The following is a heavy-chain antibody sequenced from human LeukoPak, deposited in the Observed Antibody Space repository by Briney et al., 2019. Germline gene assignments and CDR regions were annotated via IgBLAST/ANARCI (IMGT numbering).Heavy chain of an antibody. J-gene: IGHJ3*02. CDR2: ISYIGTT. CDR3: ARDLVTVTKGFDI. CDR1: DDSFSSHY. V-gene: IGHV4-59*11. D-gene: IGHD4-17*01. Sequence: PSETLSLTCAVSDDSFSSHYWTWIRQPPGKGLEWIGYISYIGTTNYNPSLKSRVTISIDTSKNQFSLKLSSVTAADTAVYYCARDLVTVTKGFDIWGQGDNGQRLF.